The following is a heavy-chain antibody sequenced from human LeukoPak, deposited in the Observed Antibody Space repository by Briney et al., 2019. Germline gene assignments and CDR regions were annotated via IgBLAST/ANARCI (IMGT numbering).Heavy chain of an antibody. CDR3: ARQVPGNDFWSGYYTSPLDY. CDR2: ISAYNGNT. V-gene: IGHV1-18*01. J-gene: IGHJ4*02. Sequence: ASVKVSCKASGGTFSSYAISWVRQAPGQGLEWMGWISAYNGNTNYAQKLQGRVTMTTDTSTSTAYMELRSLRSDDTAVYYCARQVPGNDFWSGYYTSPLDYWGQGTLVTVSS. D-gene: IGHD3-3*01. CDR1: GGTFSSYA.